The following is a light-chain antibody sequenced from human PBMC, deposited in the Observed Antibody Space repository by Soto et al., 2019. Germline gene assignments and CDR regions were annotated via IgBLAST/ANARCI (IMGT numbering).Light chain of an antibody. J-gene: IGKJ1*01. CDR1: QSVSSNY. V-gene: IGKV3-20*01. CDR2: GAS. Sequence: EIVLTQSPGTLSLSPGERATLSCRASQSVSSNYLAWYQQKPGQAPRPLIYGASSRAAGIPGRFSGSGAGTDFTLTISRLVSEDFVVYYCQQYGSSPWTFGQGTKVEIK. CDR3: QQYGSSPWT.